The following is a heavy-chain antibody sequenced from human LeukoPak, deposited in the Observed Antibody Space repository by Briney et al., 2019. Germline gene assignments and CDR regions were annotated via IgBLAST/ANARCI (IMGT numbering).Heavy chain of an antibody. J-gene: IGHJ4*02. CDR3: ARSEFFDYYDSSGYFGY. CDR1: GFTFSSYS. Sequence: PGGSLRLSCAASGFTFSSYSMNWVRQAPGKGLEWVSSISSSSSYIYYADSVKGRFTISRDNAKNSLYLQMNSLRAEDTAVYYCARSEFFDYYDSSGYFGYWGQGTLVTVSS. D-gene: IGHD3-22*01. CDR2: ISSSSSYI. V-gene: IGHV3-21*01.